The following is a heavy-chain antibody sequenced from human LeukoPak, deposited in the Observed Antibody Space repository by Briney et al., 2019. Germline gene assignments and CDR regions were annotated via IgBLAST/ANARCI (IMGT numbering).Heavy chain of an antibody. Sequence: GGSLRLSCAASGFAFSSYWMAWVRQAPGKGLEWVANIKPDGSGKTYVDSVKGRSTISRDNAKNSLYLQMRGLRVEDTAVYYCSSQPAVLDLDCWGQGTLVTVSS. J-gene: IGHJ4*02. CDR2: IKPDGSGK. CDR3: SSQPAVLDLDC. CDR1: GFAFSSYW. D-gene: IGHD6-19*01. V-gene: IGHV3-7*01.